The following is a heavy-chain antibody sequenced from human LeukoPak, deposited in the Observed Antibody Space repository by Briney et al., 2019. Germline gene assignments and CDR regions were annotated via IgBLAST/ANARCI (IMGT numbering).Heavy chain of an antibody. D-gene: IGHD3-3*01. V-gene: IGHV5-51*01. J-gene: IGHJ6*03. Sequence: GESLKISCKGSGYSFTSYWIGWVRQMPGKGLEWMGIIYPGDSDTRYSPSFQGQVTISADKSISTAYLQWSSLKASDTAMYYCARSGFWSGHYYYYYMDVWGKGTTVTVSS. CDR1: GYSFTSYW. CDR3: ARSGFWSGHYYYYYMDV. CDR2: IYPGDSDT.